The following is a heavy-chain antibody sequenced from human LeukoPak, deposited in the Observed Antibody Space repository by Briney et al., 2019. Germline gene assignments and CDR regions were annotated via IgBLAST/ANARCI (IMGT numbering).Heavy chain of an antibody. CDR3: AHLDSPGTFDI. J-gene: IGHJ3*02. CDR1: GGVG. CDR2: NYWDDDK. Sequence: ESGPTLVNPPQTLTLTCTFSGGVGVGWIRQPPGKALEWLALNYWDDDKRYSPSLRSRLTITKDTSKNQVVLTVTKMDPVDTATYYCAHLDSPGTFDIWGQGTMVTVSS. D-gene: IGHD3/OR15-3a*01. V-gene: IGHV2-5*02.